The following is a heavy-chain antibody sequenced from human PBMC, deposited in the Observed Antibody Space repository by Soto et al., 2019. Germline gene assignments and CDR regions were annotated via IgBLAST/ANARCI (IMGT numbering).Heavy chain of an antibody. J-gene: IGHJ5*02. CDR1: GGSISSGDYY. CDR2: IYYSGST. Sequence: PSETLSLTCTVSGGSISSGDYYWSWIRQPPGKGLEWIGYIYYSGSTYYNPSLKSRVTISVDTSKNQFSLKLSSVTAADTAVYYCARDRGGSYYVSYWFDPWGQGTLVTVSS. CDR3: ARDRGGSYYVSYWFDP. D-gene: IGHD1-26*01. V-gene: IGHV4-30-4*01.